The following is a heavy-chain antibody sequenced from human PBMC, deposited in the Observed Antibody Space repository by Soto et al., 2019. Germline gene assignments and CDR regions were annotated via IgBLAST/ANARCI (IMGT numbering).Heavy chain of an antibody. Sequence: VSVKVSCKASGYTFSDYYIHWVRQAPGQGLEWMGCINPNSGGTKYAPKFQGGVTMTRDTSITTAYMELSRLRSGDTAVYYCAREPATAKTEGVDXWGQGTLVTVSX. V-gene: IGHV1-2*02. CDR1: GYTFSDYY. J-gene: IGHJ4*02. CDR3: AREPATAKTEGVDX. D-gene: IGHD1-1*01. CDR2: INPNSGGT.